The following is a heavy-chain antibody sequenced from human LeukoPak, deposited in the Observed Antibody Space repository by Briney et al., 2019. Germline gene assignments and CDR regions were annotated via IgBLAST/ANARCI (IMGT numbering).Heavy chain of an antibody. CDR2: ISSSSSYI. J-gene: IGHJ5*02. CDR1: EFSVGSNY. D-gene: IGHD1-14*01. Sequence: PGGSLRLSCAASEFSVGSNYMTWVRQAPGKGLEWVSSISSSSSYIYYADSVKGRFTISRDNAKNSLYLQMNSLRAEDTAVYYCARDRYKLPLSWGQGTLVTVSS. V-gene: IGHV3-21*01. CDR3: ARDRYKLPLS.